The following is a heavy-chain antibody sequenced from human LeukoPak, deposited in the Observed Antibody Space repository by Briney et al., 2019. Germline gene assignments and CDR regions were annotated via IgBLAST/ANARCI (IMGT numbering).Heavy chain of an antibody. J-gene: IGHJ4*02. D-gene: IGHD6-13*01. V-gene: IGHV3-64D*06. CDR3: VKSGSDSWFAYFDS. Sequence: GGSLRLSCSASGFTFSSYVMYWVRQAPGKGLEYVSTTNNNGRSTYHADSVKGRFTIPRDNSKNTLYLQMNSLRVEDTAVYYCVKSGSDSWFAYFDSWGQGTLVTVSS. CDR2: TNNNGRST. CDR1: GFTFSSYV.